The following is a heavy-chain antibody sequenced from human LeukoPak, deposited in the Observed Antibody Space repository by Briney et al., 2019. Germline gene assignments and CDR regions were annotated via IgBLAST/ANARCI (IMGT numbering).Heavy chain of an antibody. Sequence: PSETLSLTCTVSGGSVSSGSYYWSWIRQPPGKGLEWIGYIYYSGSTNYNPSLKSRVTISVDTSKNQFSLELSSVTAADTAVYYCARVGVAYYDFWSGYYTGIDWFDPWGQGTLVTVSS. J-gene: IGHJ5*02. CDR1: GGSVSSGSYY. V-gene: IGHV4-61*01. CDR3: ARVGVAYYDFWSGYYTGIDWFDP. D-gene: IGHD3-3*01. CDR2: IYYSGST.